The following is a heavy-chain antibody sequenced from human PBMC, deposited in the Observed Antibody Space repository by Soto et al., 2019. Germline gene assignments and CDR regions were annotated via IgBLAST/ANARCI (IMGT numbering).Heavy chain of an antibody. CDR2: INWNSGNI. CDR1: GFTFDDYA. J-gene: IGHJ6*02. Sequence: EEQLVESGGTLVQPGRSLRLSCAASGFTFDDYAMHWVRQAPGKGLEWVSGINWNSGNIGYADSVKGRFTISRDNAKNSLYLQMDSLRGEDTAXXYCAKDGFAFSYDYGLEVWGQGTSVT. CDR3: AKDGFAFSYDYGLEV. D-gene: IGHD3-10*01. V-gene: IGHV3-9*01.